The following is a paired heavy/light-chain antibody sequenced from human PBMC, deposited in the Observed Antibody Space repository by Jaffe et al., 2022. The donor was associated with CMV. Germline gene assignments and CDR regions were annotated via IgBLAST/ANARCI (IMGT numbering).Heavy chain of an antibody. CDR3: AKHLVRAHDY. J-gene: IGHJ4*02. V-gene: IGHV3-23*04. CDR1: GFVFSNFD. CDR2: ITYSGDRT. Sequence: EVQLVESGGGLVQPGGSLRLSCAASGFVFSNFDMSWVRQAPGRGLEYVSGITYSGDRTYYADSVEGRFTISRDNSKNTVYLEMDSLRAEDTAVYYCAKHLVRAHDYWGQGTLVTVSS.
Light chain of an antibody. CDR3: QQRYSWPLT. CDR1: QSLNNF. J-gene: IGKJ4*01. Sequence: EIVLTQSPATLSLSPGERATLSCRASQSLNNFLVWYQQKPGQAPRLLIYDASNRATGIPARFSGSGSGTDFTLTISSLEPEDFAVYYCQQRYSWPLTFGGGTRVEIK. V-gene: IGKV3-11*01. CDR2: DAS.